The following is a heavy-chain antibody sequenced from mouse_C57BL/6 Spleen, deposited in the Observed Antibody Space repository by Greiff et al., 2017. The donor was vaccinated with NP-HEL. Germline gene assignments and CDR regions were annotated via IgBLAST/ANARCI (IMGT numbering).Heavy chain of an antibody. CDR2: IDPETGGT. V-gene: IGHV1-15*01. J-gene: IGHJ3*01. CDR1: GYTFTDYE. Sequence: VKLVESGAELVRPGASVTLSCKASGYTFTDYEMHWVKQTPVHGLEWIGAIDPETGGTAYNQKFKGKAILTADKSSSTAYMELRSLTSEDSAVYYCTRIDYGSSFSAWFAYWGQGTLVTVSA. CDR3: TRIDYGSSFSAWFAY. D-gene: IGHD1-1*01.